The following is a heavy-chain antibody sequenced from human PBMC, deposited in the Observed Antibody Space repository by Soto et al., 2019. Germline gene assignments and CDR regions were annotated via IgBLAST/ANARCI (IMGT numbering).Heavy chain of an antibody. D-gene: IGHD6-6*01. CDR2: IRSKAYGGTT. V-gene: IGHV3-49*03. CDR1: GFNFGDYS. J-gene: IGHJ4*02. Sequence: GGSLILSCAASGFNFGDYSMSWCRQAPGKGLEWVGFIRSKAYGGTTEYAASVKGRFTISRDDSKSIAYLQMNSLKTEDTAVYYCTRDSLIAARPEYWGQGTLVTVSS. CDR3: TRDSLIAARPEY.